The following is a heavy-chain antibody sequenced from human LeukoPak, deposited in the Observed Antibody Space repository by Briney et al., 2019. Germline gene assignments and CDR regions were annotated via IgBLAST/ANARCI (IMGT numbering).Heavy chain of an antibody. Sequence: GGSLRLSCAASGFTFSSYAMSWVRQAPGKGLEWVSAISGSGGSTYYADSVKGRFTISRANSKNTLDLQMNSLRAEDTAVYYCAKGYSVGATNLNFDYWGQGTLVTVSS. D-gene: IGHD1-26*01. CDR2: ISGSGGST. CDR3: AKGYSVGATNLNFDY. J-gene: IGHJ4*02. V-gene: IGHV3-23*01. CDR1: GFTFSSYA.